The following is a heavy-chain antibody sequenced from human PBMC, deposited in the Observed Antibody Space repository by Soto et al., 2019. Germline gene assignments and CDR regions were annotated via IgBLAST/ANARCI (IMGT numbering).Heavy chain of an antibody. J-gene: IGHJ1*01. CDR2: IYYSGST. CDR1: SAAVGIGCRY. Sequence: ETMSLNCSVSSAAVGIGCRYWSWVRQSPGKGLEWIGFIYYSGSTNYNPSLKSRATISVDTSKNQYSLKVSSVTAADTAVYFFARHPLGYSRSHFFALWGPG. V-gene: IGHV4-61*01. D-gene: IGHD6-6*01. CDR3: ARHPLGYSRSHFFAL.